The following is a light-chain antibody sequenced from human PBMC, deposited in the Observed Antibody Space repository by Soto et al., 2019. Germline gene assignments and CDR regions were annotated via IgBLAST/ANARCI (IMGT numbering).Light chain of an antibody. CDR1: QGISSY. V-gene: IGKV1-8*01. Sequence: AIRMTQSPSSFSASTGDRVTITCRASQGISSYLAWYQQKPGKAPKLLIYAAYTLQSGVPSRFSGSGSGTDFTLTISCMQSEDFATYYCQQYYSYPLTFGQRTKVEIK. CDR3: QQYYSYPLT. J-gene: IGKJ1*01. CDR2: AAY.